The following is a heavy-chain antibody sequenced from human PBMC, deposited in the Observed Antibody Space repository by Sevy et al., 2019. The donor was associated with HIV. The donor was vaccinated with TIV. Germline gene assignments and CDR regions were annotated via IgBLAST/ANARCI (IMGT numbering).Heavy chain of an antibody. Sequence: ASVNVSCRSSGYTFIAYYIHWVRQAPGQGLEWMGWINPRNGGTDYAPKFQGRVTLTTETSINTSYMDLTRLTSDDTAVYYCARVTSRPPNWNDDSFDIWGQGTMVTVSS. CDR3: ARVTSRPPNWNDDSFDI. CDR2: INPRNGGT. D-gene: IGHD1-1*01. J-gene: IGHJ3*02. CDR1: GYTFIAYY. V-gene: IGHV1-2*02.